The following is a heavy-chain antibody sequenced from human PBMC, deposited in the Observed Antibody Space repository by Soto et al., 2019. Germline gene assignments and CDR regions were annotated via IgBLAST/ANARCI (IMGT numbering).Heavy chain of an antibody. V-gene: IGHV4-31*03. CDR1: GGSISSGGYY. CDR3: ARGGRFYYNNWFDP. J-gene: IGHJ5*02. Sequence: QVQLQESGPGLMKPSQTLSLTCSVSGGSISSGGYYWTWIRQHPGKGLEWIGYIYDSGSTYYNPSPKRRVALSVDTAKNQFSRKLSSVTAAETAVYYCARGGRFYYNNWFDPWGQGTLVTVSS. CDR2: IYDSGST. D-gene: IGHD3-22*01.